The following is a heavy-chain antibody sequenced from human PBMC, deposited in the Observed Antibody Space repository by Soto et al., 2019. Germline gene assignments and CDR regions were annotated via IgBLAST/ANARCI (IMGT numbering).Heavy chain of an antibody. CDR3: ARVKETHYDYIWGSEPYFDY. CDR1: GGSISSYY. CDR2: IYYSGST. J-gene: IGHJ4*02. D-gene: IGHD3-16*01. V-gene: IGHV4-59*01. Sequence: SETLSLTCTVSGGSISSYYWSWIRQPPGKGLEWIGYIYYSGSTNYNPSLKSRVTISVDTSKNQFSLKLSSVTAADTAVYYCARVKETHYDYIWGSEPYFDYWGQGTLVTVSS.